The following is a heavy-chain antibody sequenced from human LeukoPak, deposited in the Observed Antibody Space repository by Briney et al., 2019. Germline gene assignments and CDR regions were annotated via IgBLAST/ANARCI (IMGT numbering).Heavy chain of an antibody. D-gene: IGHD6-19*01. CDR1: GFTFSSFA. J-gene: IGHJ5*02. V-gene: IGHV3-23*01. CDR3: ARGTVAGTTGIFDP. Sequence: GGSLRLSCAASGFTFSSFAMSWVRQAPGKGLEWVSSTSGSGGNTYYAHSVKGRFTISRHNSKNTLYLQMNSLRAEDTAVYYCARGTVAGTTGIFDPWGQGTLVTVSS. CDR2: TSGSGGNT.